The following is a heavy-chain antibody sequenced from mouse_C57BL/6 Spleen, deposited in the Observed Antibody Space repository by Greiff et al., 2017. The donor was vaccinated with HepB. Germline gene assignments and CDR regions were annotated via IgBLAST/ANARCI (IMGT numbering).Heavy chain of an antibody. CDR1: GFTFSSYA. V-gene: IGHV5-4*03. CDR3: ARPRFYDYDGDYAMDY. D-gene: IGHD2-4*01. CDR2: ISDGGSYT. Sequence: EVKLVESGGGLVKPGGSLKLSCAASGFTFSSYAMSWVRQTPEKRLEWVATISDGGSYTYYPDNVKGRFTISSDNAKNNLYLQMSHLKSEDTAMYYCARPRFYDYDGDYAMDYWGQGTSVTVSS. J-gene: IGHJ4*01.